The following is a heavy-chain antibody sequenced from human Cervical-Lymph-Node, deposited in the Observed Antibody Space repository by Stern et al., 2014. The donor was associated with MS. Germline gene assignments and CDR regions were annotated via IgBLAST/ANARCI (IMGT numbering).Heavy chain of an antibody. V-gene: IGHV3-23*04. CDR2: ISGSGGDT. J-gene: IGHJ4*02. CDR1: GFTFSTYA. D-gene: IGHD6-13*01. CDR3: AKDGSRFSSSWYYFDY. Sequence: EVQLVESGGGLVQRGGSLRLSCSASGFTFSTYAMTWVRQAPGKGLGWVSAISGSGGDTYYADSVEGRFTISRDNSKSTLYLQLNSLRAEDTAVYYCAKDGSRFSSSWYYFDYWGQGTLVTVSS.